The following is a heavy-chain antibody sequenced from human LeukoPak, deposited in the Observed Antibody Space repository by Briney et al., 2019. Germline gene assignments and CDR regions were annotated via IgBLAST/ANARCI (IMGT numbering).Heavy chain of an antibody. Sequence: GGSLRLSCAASGLTVTNTYMSWVRQAPGKGLEWVSVIYIGGSTYYAESVKGRFTISRDSSENTVYLQMTSLRVEDTAVYYCARCKIGSHFDCWGQGTLVTVSS. CDR3: ARCKIGSHFDC. D-gene: IGHD1-26*01. CDR1: GLTVTNTY. J-gene: IGHJ4*02. CDR2: IYIGGST. V-gene: IGHV3-53*01.